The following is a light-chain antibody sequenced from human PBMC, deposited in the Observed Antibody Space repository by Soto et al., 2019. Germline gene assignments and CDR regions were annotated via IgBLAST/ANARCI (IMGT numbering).Light chain of an antibody. CDR3: SSYAGSNIWV. V-gene: IGLV2-8*01. CDR2: EVS. J-gene: IGLJ1*01. Sequence: QSALTQPPSASGSPGQSVTISCTGTSSDVGGYNYVSWYQQHPGKAPKLMIYEVSKRPSGVPDRFSGSKSGNTASLTVSGLQAEDEADYYCSSYAGSNIWVFGTGTKSPS. CDR1: SSDVGGYNY.